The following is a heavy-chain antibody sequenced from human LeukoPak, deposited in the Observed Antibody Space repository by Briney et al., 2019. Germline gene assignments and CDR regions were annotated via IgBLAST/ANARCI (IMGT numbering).Heavy chain of an antibody. Sequence: GGSLRLSCAASGFTFSSYEMNWVRQAPGKGLEWVSYISSSGSTIYYADSVKGRFTISRDNAKNSLYLQTNSLRAEDTAVYYCARVGREAVDYWGQGTLVTVSS. D-gene: IGHD1-26*01. CDR1: GFTFSSYE. CDR2: ISSSGSTI. J-gene: IGHJ4*02. V-gene: IGHV3-48*03. CDR3: ARVGREAVDY.